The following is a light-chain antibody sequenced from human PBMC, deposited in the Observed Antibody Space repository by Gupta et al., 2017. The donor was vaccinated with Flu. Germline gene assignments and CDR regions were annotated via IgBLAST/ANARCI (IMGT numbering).Light chain of an antibody. CDR1: SLRKYY. Sequence: SSELTQDPAVSVALGQTVRITCQGDSLRKYYATWYQQKPGQAPVLVIYSKNNRPSGIPDRFSGSSSGNTASLTITGAQAEDEADYYCNSRDSTTDHLVFGGGTKLTVL. V-gene: IGLV3-19*01. CDR3: NSRDSTTDHLV. J-gene: IGLJ2*01. CDR2: SKN.